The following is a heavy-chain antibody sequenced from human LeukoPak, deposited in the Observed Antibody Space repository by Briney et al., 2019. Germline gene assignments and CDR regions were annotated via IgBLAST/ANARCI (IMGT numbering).Heavy chain of an antibody. D-gene: IGHD3-22*01. V-gene: IGHV4-39*01. CDR1: DGSISTGRYY. CDR2: IFYSGST. CDR3: ARIRITMIVVENNWFDP. Sequence: PSETLSLTCTVSDGSISTGRYYWGWIRQPPGKGLEWIGSIFYSGSTYYNPSLKSRVTISVDTSKNQFSLKLSSVTAADTAVYYCARIRITMIVVENNWFDPWGQGTLVTVSS. J-gene: IGHJ5*02.